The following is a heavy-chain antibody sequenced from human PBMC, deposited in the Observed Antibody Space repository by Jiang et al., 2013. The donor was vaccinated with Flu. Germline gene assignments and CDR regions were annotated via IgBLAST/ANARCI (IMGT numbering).Heavy chain of an antibody. Sequence: GYTFTTYTINWVRQAPGQGLEWMGWINTNTGNPTYAQGFTGRFVFSLDTSVRTAYLQISSLKADDTAVYYCARGIAAAGTGLGDWGQGTLVTVSS. J-gene: IGHJ4*02. CDR3: ARGIAAAGTGLGD. V-gene: IGHV7-4-1*02. CDR1: GYTFTTYT. D-gene: IGHD6-13*01. CDR2: INTNTGNP.